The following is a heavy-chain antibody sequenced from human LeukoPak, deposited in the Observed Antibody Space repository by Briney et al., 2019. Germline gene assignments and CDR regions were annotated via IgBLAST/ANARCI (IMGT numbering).Heavy chain of an antibody. J-gene: IGHJ5*02. V-gene: IGHV4-34*01. CDR3: ARHPVDTAMVTPWFDP. D-gene: IGHD5-18*01. CDR2: INHSGST. Sequence: SETLSLTCAVYGGSFSGYYWSWIRQPPGKGLEWIGEINHSGSTNHNPSLKSRVTISVDTSKNQFSLKLSSVTAADTAVYYCARHPVDTAMVTPWFDPWGQGTLVTVSS. CDR1: GGSFSGYY.